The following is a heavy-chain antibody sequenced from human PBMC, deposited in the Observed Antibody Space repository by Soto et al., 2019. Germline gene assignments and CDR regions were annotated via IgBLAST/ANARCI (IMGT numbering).Heavy chain of an antibody. D-gene: IGHD5-12*01. CDR1: GFPFSSYS. Sequence: GGSLRLSCVASGFPFSSYSMHWVRQAPGKGLEWVAIISYDGSKKYYADSVKGRFTISRDNTNNTLYLQMNSLRTDDTAVYYCAGDNLAGVTTIPGGYWGQGTLVTVSS. J-gene: IGHJ4*02. CDR2: ISYDGSKK. V-gene: IGHV3-30-3*01. CDR3: AGDNLAGVTTIPGGY.